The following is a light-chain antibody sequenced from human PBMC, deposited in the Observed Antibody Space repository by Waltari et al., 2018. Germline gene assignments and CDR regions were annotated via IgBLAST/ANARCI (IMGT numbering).Light chain of an antibody. J-gene: IGKJ2*01. Sequence: CRARQSLRSGSLVWYQQKRGQAPRLVIYGDFRRATGFPDRFSGRGSGTDYTLIISRLEPEDSAVYYCQQYDRSPYNFGQGTNLEIK. CDR3: QQYDRSPYN. CDR2: GDF. CDR1: QSLRSGS. V-gene: IGKV3-20*01.